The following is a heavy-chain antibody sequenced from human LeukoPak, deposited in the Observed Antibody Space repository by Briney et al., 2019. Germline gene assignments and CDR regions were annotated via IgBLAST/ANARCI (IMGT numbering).Heavy chain of an antibody. V-gene: IGHV4-31*03. CDR2: IYYSGST. CDR3: AREGAYRSSLADY. CDR1: GGSISSGGYY. J-gene: IGHJ4*02. Sequence: SQTLSLTCTVPGGSISSGGYYWSWIRQHPGKGLEWIGYIYYSGSTYYNPSLKSRVTISVDTSKNQFSLKLSSVTAAETAVYYCAREGAYRSSLADYWGQGTLVTVSS. D-gene: IGHD6-13*01.